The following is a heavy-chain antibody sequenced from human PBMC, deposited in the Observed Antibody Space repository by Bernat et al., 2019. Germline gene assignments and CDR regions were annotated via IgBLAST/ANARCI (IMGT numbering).Heavy chain of an antibody. J-gene: IGHJ5*02. Sequence: QVQLQESGPGLVKPSQTLSLTCTVSGGSISSGGYYWSWIRQHPGKGLDWIGYIYYSGSTYYNPSLKSRVTISVDTSKNQFSLKLSSVTAADTAVYYCAREQLLTGWGNWFDPWGQGTLVTVSS. CDR1: GGSISSGGYY. V-gene: IGHV4-31*03. D-gene: IGHD3-9*01. CDR3: AREQLLTGWGNWFDP. CDR2: IYYSGST.